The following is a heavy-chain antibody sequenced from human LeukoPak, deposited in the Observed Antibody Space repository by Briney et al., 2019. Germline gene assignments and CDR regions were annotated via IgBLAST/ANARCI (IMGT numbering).Heavy chain of an antibody. CDR1: GYSFTSYW. CDR3: ARPVTMVRGVQPEDAFDI. Sequence: GESLKISCKGSGYSFTSYWIGWVRQMPGKGLGWMGIIYPGDSDTRYSPSFQGQVTISADKSISTAYLQWSSLKASDTAMYYCARPVTMVRGVQPEDAFDIWGQGTMVTVSS. J-gene: IGHJ3*02. CDR2: IYPGDSDT. V-gene: IGHV5-51*01. D-gene: IGHD3-10*01.